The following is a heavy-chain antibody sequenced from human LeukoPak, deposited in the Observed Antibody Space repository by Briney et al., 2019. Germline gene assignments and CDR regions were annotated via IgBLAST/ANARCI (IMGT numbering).Heavy chain of an antibody. CDR2: ISGDGDYT. CDR3: GKTFGSGDY. D-gene: IGHD3-10*01. J-gene: IGHJ4*02. V-gene: IGHV3-23*01. Sequence: RAGGSLRLSCAASGFTFSTHFLNWVRQAPGKGLEWVSGISGDGDYTYYADSVKGRFTASRDNSRKTLYLQLNNLRVEDTAMYYCGKTFGSGDYWGQGALVTVSS. CDR1: GFTFSTHF.